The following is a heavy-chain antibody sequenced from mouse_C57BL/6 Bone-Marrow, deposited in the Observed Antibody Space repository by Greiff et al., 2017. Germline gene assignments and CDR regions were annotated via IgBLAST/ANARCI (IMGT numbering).Heavy chain of an antibody. V-gene: IGHV1-55*01. Sequence: VHLVESGAELVKPGASVKMSCKASGYTFTSYWITWVKQRPGQGLEWIGDIYPTSGRTNYNEKFKSKAILTVDTASNTAYMQLSSLTSEDSAVYYCARPYYSNYWYFDVWGTGTTVTVSS. CDR1: GYTFTSYW. D-gene: IGHD2-5*01. CDR3: ARPYYSNYWYFDV. CDR2: IYPTSGRT. J-gene: IGHJ1*03.